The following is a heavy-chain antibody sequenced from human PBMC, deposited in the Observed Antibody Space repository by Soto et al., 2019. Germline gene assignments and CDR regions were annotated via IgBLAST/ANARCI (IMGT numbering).Heavy chain of an antibody. D-gene: IGHD2-21*02. CDR1: GLSLRTTGVG. Sequence: QVTLKESGPTLVKPTQTLTLTCTVSGLSLRTTGVGVGWVRQPPGKALEWLALLYCDDDKRYSPSLRSRLTIAKDISEKQVVLTMTNMDTVDTATYYCVQTRCGGDCLEIYSSHAYNGLDVWGQGTTVPVSS. CDR2: LYCDDDK. CDR3: VQTRCGGDCLEIYSSHAYNGLDV. J-gene: IGHJ6*02. V-gene: IGHV2-5*02.